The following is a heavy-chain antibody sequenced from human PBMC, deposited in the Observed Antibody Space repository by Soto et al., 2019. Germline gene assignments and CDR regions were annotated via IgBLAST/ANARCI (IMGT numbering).Heavy chain of an antibody. Sequence: SVKVSFKASGFSFTSSAMQWVRQARGQRLEWIGWIVVGSGNTNYAQKFQERVTITRDMSTSTAYMELSSLRSEDTAVYYCAAPRVNTYYDILTGSSNYYYYYGMDVWGQGTTVTVSS. CDR3: AAPRVNTYYDILTGSSNYYYYYGMDV. J-gene: IGHJ6*02. CDR1: GFSFTSSA. V-gene: IGHV1-58*02. D-gene: IGHD3-9*01. CDR2: IVVGSGNT.